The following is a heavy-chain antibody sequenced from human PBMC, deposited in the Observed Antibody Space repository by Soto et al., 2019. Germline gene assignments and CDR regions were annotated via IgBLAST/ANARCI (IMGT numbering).Heavy chain of an antibody. V-gene: IGHV3-21*01. CDR1: GFNFNTYT. Sequence: GGSRGFSCPPSGFNFNTYTINWVRQAPGKRLEWLSSISSSGYIFSTDSVRGRFTISRDNAKNSVYLQINSLRAEDTAVYFCARDCSGGSCYPGMDVWGQGTTVTVSS. D-gene: IGHD2-15*01. J-gene: IGHJ6*02. CDR3: ARDCSGGSCYPGMDV. CDR2: ISSSGYI.